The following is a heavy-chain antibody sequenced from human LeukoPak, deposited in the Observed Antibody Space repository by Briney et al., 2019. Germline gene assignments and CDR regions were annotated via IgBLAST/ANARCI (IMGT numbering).Heavy chain of an antibody. J-gene: IGHJ5*02. CDR1: GGTFSSYA. Sequence: ASVKVSCKASGGTFSSYAISWVRQAPGQGLEWMGRIIPILGIANYAQKFQGRVTITADKSTSTAYMELSSLRSEDTAVYCCARGVTIFGVVIPDNNWFDPWGQGTLVTVSS. D-gene: IGHD3-3*01. V-gene: IGHV1-69*04. CDR2: IIPILGIA. CDR3: ARGVTIFGVVIPDNNWFDP.